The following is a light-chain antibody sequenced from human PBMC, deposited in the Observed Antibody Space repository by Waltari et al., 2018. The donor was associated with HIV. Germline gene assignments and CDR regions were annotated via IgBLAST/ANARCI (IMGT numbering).Light chain of an antibody. J-gene: IGLJ3*02. CDR1: TRDFGGFKS. CDR3: CSYAGSHTPWV. CDR2: DVS. Sequence: QSALTQPRSVTGSPGQPVTIPCTGTTRDFGGFKSVPWYQQHPGKAPKLIIYDVSKRPSGVPDRFSGSKSGNTASLTISGLQAEDEVHYYCCSYAGSHTPWVFGGGTKVTVL. V-gene: IGLV2-11*01.